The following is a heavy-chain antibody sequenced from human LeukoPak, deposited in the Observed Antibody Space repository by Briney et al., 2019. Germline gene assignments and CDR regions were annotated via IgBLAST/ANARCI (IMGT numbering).Heavy chain of an antibody. CDR1: GFSFSSYA. Sequence: GGSLRLSCATSGFSFSSYAMSWVRQAPGKGLEWVSAMSSSDDGRYYAASVRGRFTISRDTSRSTLYLQMNSLRVEDTGIYYCVKVAKYYYGSETYYFFEHWGQGTPVTASS. CDR3: VKVAKYYYGSETYYFFEH. D-gene: IGHD3-10*01. J-gene: IGHJ4*02. CDR2: MSSSDDGR. V-gene: IGHV3-23*01.